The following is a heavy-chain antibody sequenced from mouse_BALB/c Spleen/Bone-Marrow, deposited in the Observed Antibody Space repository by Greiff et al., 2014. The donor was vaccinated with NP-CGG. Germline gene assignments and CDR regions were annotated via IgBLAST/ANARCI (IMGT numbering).Heavy chain of an antibody. D-gene: IGHD4-1*01. Sequence: EVQVVESGGGLVQPGGSRKLSCAASGFTFSSFGMHWVRQAPEKGLEWFAYISSGSRTIYYADTVKGRFTISRDNPKNTLFLQMTGLRSEDTAMYYCTRGGNWEDFDYWGQGTTLTVSS. CDR2: ISSGSRTI. V-gene: IGHV5-17*02. CDR1: GFTFSSFG. J-gene: IGHJ2*01. CDR3: TRGGNWEDFDY.